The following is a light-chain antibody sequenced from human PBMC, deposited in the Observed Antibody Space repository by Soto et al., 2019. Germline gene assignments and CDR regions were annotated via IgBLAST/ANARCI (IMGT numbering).Light chain of an antibody. CDR3: AAWDDSLSGRYV. CDR2: SNN. J-gene: IGLJ1*01. Sequence: HSVLTQPPSASGTPGQRVTISCSGSSSNIGSNYVYWYQQLPGTAPKLLIYSNNQRPSGVPDRFSGSKSGTSASLAISGLRSEDEADYYCAAWDDSLSGRYVFGTGTKLTVL. V-gene: IGLV1-47*02. CDR1: SSNIGSNY.